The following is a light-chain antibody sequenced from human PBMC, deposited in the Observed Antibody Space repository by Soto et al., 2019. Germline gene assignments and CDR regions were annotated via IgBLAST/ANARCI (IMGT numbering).Light chain of an antibody. CDR2: GAS. CDR3: QQYGSSPTT. V-gene: IGKV3-20*01. J-gene: IGKJ1*01. CDR1: QSVSSN. Sequence: EIVLTQSPGTLSLSPGERATLSCRASQSVSSNLAWYQQKPGQAPRLLIYGASSRATGIPDRVSGSGSGTDFTLTISILEPEDVAVYYCQQYGSSPTTFGQGTKVDIK.